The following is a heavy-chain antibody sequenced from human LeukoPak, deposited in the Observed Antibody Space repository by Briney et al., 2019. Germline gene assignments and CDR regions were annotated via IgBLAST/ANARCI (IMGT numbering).Heavy chain of an antibody. CDR2: IIPIFGTA. CDR1: GYTFTSYP. V-gene: IGHV1-69*13. D-gene: IGHD5-18*01. J-gene: IGHJ4*02. Sequence: SVKVSCKASGYTFTSYPSHWVRQAPGQGLEWMGGIIPIFGTANYAQKFQGRVTITADESTSTAYMELSSLRSEDTAVYYCARGNTAMVTGCGYWGQGTLVTVSS. CDR3: ARGNTAMVTGCGY.